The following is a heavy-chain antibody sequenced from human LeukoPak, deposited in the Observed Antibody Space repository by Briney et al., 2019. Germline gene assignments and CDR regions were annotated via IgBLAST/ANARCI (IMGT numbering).Heavy chain of an antibody. CDR3: ARGWNYDFWSGSLSAFDI. D-gene: IGHD3-3*01. J-gene: IGHJ3*02. Sequence: SETLSLTCAVYGGSFSGYYWSWIRQPPGKGLEWIGEINHSGSTNYNPSLKSRVTISVDTSKNQFSLKLSSVTAADTAVYYCARGWNYDFWSGSLSAFDIWGQGTMVTVSS. V-gene: IGHV4-34*01. CDR1: GGSFSGYY. CDR2: INHSGST.